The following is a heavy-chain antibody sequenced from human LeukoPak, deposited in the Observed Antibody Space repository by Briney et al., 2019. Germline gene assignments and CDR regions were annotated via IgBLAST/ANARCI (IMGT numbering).Heavy chain of an antibody. J-gene: IGHJ6*02. V-gene: IGHV1-69*13. CDR2: IIPIFGTA. CDR1: GGTFSSYA. CDR3: ARQTMIVVVTEYYYYGMDV. Sequence: SVKVSCKASGGTFSSYAITWVRRSPGQGLEWMGGIIPIFGTANYAQKFQGRVTITADESTSTAYMELSSLRSEDTAVYYCARQTMIVVVTEYYYYGMDVWGQGTTVTVSS. D-gene: IGHD3-22*01.